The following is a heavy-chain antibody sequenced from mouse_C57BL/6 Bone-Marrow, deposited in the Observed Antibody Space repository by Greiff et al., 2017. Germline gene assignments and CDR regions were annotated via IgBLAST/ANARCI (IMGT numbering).Heavy chain of an antibody. CDR3: ARARYGSDYAMDD. CDR1: GYTFTSYW. D-gene: IGHD1-1*01. J-gene: IGHJ4*01. V-gene: IGHV1-53*01. Sequence: QVQLQQPGTELVKPGASVKLSCKASGYTFTSYWMHWVKQRPGQGLEWIGNINPSNGGTNYNEKFKSKATLTVDKSSSTAYMQLSSLTSEDSAVYYGARARYGSDYAMDDWGQGTSVTVSS. CDR2: INPSNGGT.